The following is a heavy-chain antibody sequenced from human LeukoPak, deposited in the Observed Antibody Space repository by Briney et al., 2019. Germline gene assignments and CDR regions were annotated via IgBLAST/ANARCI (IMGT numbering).Heavy chain of an antibody. CDR2: INHSGST. V-gene: IGHV4-34*01. CDR1: GGSFNNYY. D-gene: IGHD2-15*01. J-gene: IGHJ4*02. CDR3: ARRGSVGGRCFDA. Sequence: SETLSLTCAVLGGSFNNYYWSWIRQPPGKGLEWVGEINHSGSTTYNSSLKSRVTISVDTSRSQFSLNLNSVTAADAAVYYCARRGSVGGRCFDAWGQGILVTVSS.